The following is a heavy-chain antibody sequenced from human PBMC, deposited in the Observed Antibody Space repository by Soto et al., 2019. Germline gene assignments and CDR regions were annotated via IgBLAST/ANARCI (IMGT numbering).Heavy chain of an antibody. CDR1: GYPVTAYY. Sequence: QLHLVQSGAVVKKPGASVTVSCSASGYPVTAYYMHWVRQAPGRGLEWMGGINPATGAAKYTQTFQGRVTMPRDTSSSTVFMELGGLPSVDTAFFYWARGGGVGVAGSAAFDMWGQGTLVTVSS. V-gene: IGHV1-2*02. D-gene: IGHD3-3*01. J-gene: IGHJ3*02. CDR3: ARGGGVGVAGSAAFDM. CDR2: INPATGAA.